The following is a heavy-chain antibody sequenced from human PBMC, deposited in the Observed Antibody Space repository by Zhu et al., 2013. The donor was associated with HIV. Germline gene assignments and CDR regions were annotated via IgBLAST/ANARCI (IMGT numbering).Heavy chain of an antibody. J-gene: IGHJ6*02. V-gene: IGHV1-2*02. CDR2: INPNSGGT. CDR3: AREDCGGDCTLYYYYGMDV. CDR1: GYTFTGYY. Sequence: QVQLVQSGAEVKKPGASVKVSCKASGYTFTGYYMHWVRQAPGQGLEWMGWINPNSGGTNYAQKFQGRVTMTRDTSISTAYMELSRLRSDDTAVYYCAREDCGGDCTLYYYYGMDVWGQGDHGHRLL. D-gene: IGHD2-21*02.